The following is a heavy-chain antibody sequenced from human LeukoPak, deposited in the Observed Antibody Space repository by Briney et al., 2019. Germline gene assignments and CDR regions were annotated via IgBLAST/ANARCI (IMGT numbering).Heavy chain of an antibody. D-gene: IGHD1-26*01. CDR2: IKSKTAGGTT. V-gene: IGHV3-15*01. Sequence: GGSLRLSCAASGFTFSNAWMSWVRQAPGKGLEWVGHIKSKTAGGTTDSAAPVKGRFTIPRDDSTNTLYLQMNSLKTEDTAVYYCATEFYGSYNFWGQGTLVTVSS. CDR3: ATEFYGSYNF. CDR1: GFTFSNAW. J-gene: IGHJ4*02.